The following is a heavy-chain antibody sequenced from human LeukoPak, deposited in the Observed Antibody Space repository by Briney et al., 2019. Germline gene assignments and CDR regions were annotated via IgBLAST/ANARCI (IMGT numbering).Heavy chain of an antibody. CDR3: ARDREMATTYYGMDV. D-gene: IGHD5-12*01. Sequence: SETLSLTCTVSGGSISNFYWGWIRQPPGKGLEWIGYIYYSGSTNYNPSLKSRVTISVDTSKNQFSLKLSSVTAADTAVYYCARDREMATTYYGMDVWGQGTTVTVSS. V-gene: IGHV4-59*01. J-gene: IGHJ6*02. CDR2: IYYSGST. CDR1: GGSISNFY.